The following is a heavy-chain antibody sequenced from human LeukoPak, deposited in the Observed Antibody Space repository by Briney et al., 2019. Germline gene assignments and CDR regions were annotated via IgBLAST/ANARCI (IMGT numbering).Heavy chain of an antibody. Sequence: SETLSLTCTVSGGSISSGSYYWSWIRQPAGKGLEWIGRIYTSGSTNYNPSLKSRVTISVDTSKNQFSLKLSSVTAADTAVYYCARTHHLNHIVVVPAAIEVWGQGTLVTVSS. CDR1: GGSISSGSYY. CDR3: ARTHHLNHIVVVPAAIEV. J-gene: IGHJ4*02. V-gene: IGHV4-61*02. CDR2: IYTSGST. D-gene: IGHD2-2*01.